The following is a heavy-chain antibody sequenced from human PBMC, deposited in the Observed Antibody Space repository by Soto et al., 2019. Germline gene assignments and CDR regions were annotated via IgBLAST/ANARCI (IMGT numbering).Heavy chain of an antibody. D-gene: IGHD5-12*01. CDR1: GYIFINYG. CDR3: GRGRSGQIVVFY. CDR2: ISGYNGNT. V-gene: IGHV1-18*01. Sequence: VKVSCKASGYIFINYGITWVRQAPGQGLEWMGWISGYNGNTKYADKLQGRVTMTRDMSITTVYMELNNLSPDDTAVYYCGRGRSGQIVVFYWGQGTPVTVSS. J-gene: IGHJ4*02.